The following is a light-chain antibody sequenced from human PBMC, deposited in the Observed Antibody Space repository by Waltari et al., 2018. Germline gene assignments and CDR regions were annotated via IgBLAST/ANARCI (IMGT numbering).Light chain of an antibody. CDR2: DVN. CDR1: SRDVGGYAF. Sequence: QSALTQPRSVSGSPGQSVTISCTCTSRDVGGYAFVFWYQQYPGKAPKPIIYDVNKRPPGVPDRFSGSKSGNTASLTISGLLNEDEADYYCCSYAGADTSVIFGGGTTLTVL. J-gene: IGLJ2*01. V-gene: IGLV2-11*01. CDR3: CSYAGADTSVI.